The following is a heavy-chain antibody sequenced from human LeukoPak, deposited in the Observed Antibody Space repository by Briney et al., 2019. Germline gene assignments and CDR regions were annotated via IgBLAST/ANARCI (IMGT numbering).Heavy chain of an antibody. J-gene: IGHJ4*02. CDR2: IYSGGST. CDR1: GFTVSSNH. Sequence: GGSQRLSCAASGFTVSSNHMSWVRQAPGKGLEWVSVIYSGGSTYYADSVKGRFTISRDNSKNTLYLQMDSLRAEDTAVYYCARNIYYGSEKNYFDYWGQGTLVTVSS. D-gene: IGHD3-10*01. CDR3: ARNIYYGSEKNYFDY. V-gene: IGHV3-53*01.